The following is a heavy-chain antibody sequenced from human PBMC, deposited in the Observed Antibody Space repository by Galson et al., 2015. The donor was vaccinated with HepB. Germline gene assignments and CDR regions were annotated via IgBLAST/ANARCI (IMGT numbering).Heavy chain of an antibody. CDR3: ARSIHLGRGFDS. Sequence: CAISGDSVSSNTVGWNWIRQSPSRGLEWLGRTHYRSKWSNDYAQSVQSRITINPDASKNQISLQLNSVTPGDTAVYYCARSIHLGRGFDSWGQGTLVTVSS. CDR2: THYRSKWSN. CDR1: GDSVSSNTVG. D-gene: IGHD7-27*01. J-gene: IGHJ4*02. V-gene: IGHV6-1*01.